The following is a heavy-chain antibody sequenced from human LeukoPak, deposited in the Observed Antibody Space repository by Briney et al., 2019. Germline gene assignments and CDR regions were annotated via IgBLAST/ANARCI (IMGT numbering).Heavy chain of an antibody. J-gene: IGHJ4*02. CDR1: GFTFTSYW. V-gene: IGHV3-7*01. CDR3: AGSGWQVYFDY. CDR2: IKQDGSER. D-gene: IGHD6-19*01. Sequence: SGGSLRLSCAASGFTFTSYWMSWVRQAPGKGLEWVANIKQDGSERYYVDSVKGRFTISRDNAKNSLCLQMNSLRAEDTGVYYCAGSGWQVYFDYWGQGTLVTVSS.